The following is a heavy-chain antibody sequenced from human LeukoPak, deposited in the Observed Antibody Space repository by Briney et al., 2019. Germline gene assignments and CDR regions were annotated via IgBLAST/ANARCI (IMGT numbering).Heavy chain of an antibody. V-gene: IGHV3-66*01. D-gene: IGHD1-26*01. Sequence: GGSLRLSCAASGFSVTSNYMSWVRQAPGKGLEWVSLIYSDGSTYYADSVKGRFTISRDNAKNSLFLQMNSLRADDTALYYCARVRVVWDLDDAFDIWGQGTMVTVSS. CDR3: ARVRVVWDLDDAFDI. CDR1: GFSVTSNY. J-gene: IGHJ3*02. CDR2: IYSDGST.